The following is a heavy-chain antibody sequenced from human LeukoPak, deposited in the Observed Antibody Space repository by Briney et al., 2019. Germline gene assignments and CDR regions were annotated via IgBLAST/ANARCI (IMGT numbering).Heavy chain of an antibody. J-gene: IGHJ3*02. CDR2: ISYDGSNK. Sequence: GGSLRLSCAASGFTFSSYAMHWVRQAPGKGLEWVAVISYDGSNKYYADSVKGRFTISRDNSKNTLYLQMNSLRAEDTAVYYCARSDSHGFYAFDIWGQGTMVTVSS. CDR3: ARSDSHGFYAFDI. D-gene: IGHD3-22*01. CDR1: GFTFSSYA. V-gene: IGHV3-30-3*01.